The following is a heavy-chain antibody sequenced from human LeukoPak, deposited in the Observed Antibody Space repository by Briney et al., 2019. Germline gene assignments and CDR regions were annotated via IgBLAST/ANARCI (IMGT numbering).Heavy chain of an antibody. CDR1: GGSINSGRYS. D-gene: IGHD2-21*02. J-gene: IGHJ4*02. CDR2: IHYSGTPT. V-gene: IGHV4-39*01. Sequence: SETLSLTCAVSGGSINSGRYSWDWIRQPPGKGLEWIGTIHYSGTPTFYNPSLESRVTIFADTSKNQFSLKVTSVTAADTAVYYCAAGGDDAKAGFWGQGTLVTVSS. CDR3: AAGGDDAKAGF.